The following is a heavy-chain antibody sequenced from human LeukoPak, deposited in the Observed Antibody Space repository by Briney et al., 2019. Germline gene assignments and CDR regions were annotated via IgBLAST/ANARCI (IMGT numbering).Heavy chain of an antibody. CDR2: ISSNGGTT. J-gene: IGHJ4*02. V-gene: IGHV3-64*01. CDR1: GFTFSNYA. Sequence: PGGSLRLSCAASGFTFSNYAMHWVRQAPGKGLEYVSTISSNGGTTYYANSVKGRFTISRDNSKNTLYLQMGSLRAEDMAVYYCARDRSYSGNYFQDYWGQGTLITVSP. CDR3: ARDRSYSGNYFQDY. D-gene: IGHD1-26*01.